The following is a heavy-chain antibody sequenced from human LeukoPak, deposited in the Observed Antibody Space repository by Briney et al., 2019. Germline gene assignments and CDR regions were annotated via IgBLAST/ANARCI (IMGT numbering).Heavy chain of an antibody. V-gene: IGHV4-59*01. J-gene: IGHJ4*02. Sequence: PSETLSLTCTVSGGSISSYYWSWIRQPPGKGLEWIGYIYYSGSTNYNPSLKSRVTISVDTSKNQFSLKLSSVTAADTAVYYCARVAHDYVGYFDYWGQGTLVTVSS. CDR2: IYYSGST. CDR3: ARVAHDYVGYFDY. CDR1: GGSISSYY. D-gene: IGHD3-16*01.